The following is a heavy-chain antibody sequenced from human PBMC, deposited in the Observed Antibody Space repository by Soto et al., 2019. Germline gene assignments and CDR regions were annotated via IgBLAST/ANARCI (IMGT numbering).Heavy chain of an antibody. CDR3: ARDKGGSSPVLDAFDI. D-gene: IGHD6-13*01. Sequence: ASVKVSCKASGYTFTSYAMHWVRQAPGQRLEWMGWINAGNGNTKYSQKFQGRVTITRDTSASTAYMELSSLRSEDTAVYYRARDKGGSSPVLDAFDIWGQGTMVTVSS. V-gene: IGHV1-3*01. CDR2: INAGNGNT. J-gene: IGHJ3*02. CDR1: GYTFTSYA.